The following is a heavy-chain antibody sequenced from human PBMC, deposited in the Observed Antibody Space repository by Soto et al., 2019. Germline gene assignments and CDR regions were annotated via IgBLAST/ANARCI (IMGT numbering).Heavy chain of an antibody. V-gene: IGHV1-18*01. D-gene: IGHD2-21*02. CDR2: ISAYNGNT. CDR1: GYTFTSYG. Sequence: ASVKVSCKASGYTFTSYGISWVRQAPGQGLEWMGWISAYNGNTNYAQKLQGRVTMTTDTSTSTAYMELRSLRSDDTAVYYCARFGPPLYCGGDCYYYYYYGMDVWGQGTTVTVSS. CDR3: ARFGPPLYCGGDCYYYYYYGMDV. J-gene: IGHJ6*02.